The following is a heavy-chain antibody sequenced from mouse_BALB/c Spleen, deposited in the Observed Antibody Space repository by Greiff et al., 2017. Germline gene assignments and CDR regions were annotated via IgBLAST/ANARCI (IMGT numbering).Heavy chain of an antibody. V-gene: IGHV2-6-7*01. D-gene: IGHD2-14*01. CDR3: ARDLGRRDYAMDY. Sequence: VQLQESGPGLVAPSQSLSITCTVSGFSLTGYGVNWVRQPPGKGLEWLGMIWGDGSTDYNSALKSRLSISKDNSKSQVFLKMNSLQTDDTARYYCARDLGRRDYAMDYWGQGTSVTVSS. CDR1: GFSLTGYG. CDR2: IWGDGST. J-gene: IGHJ4*01.